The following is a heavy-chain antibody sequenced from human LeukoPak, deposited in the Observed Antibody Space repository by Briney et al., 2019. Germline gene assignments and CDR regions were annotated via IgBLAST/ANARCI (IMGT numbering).Heavy chain of an antibody. CDR1: GGSISSSDYY. CDR2: IYYSGST. D-gene: IGHD2-15*01. CDR3: ARDPLKGYPYGMDV. V-gene: IGHV4-30-4*01. J-gene: IGHJ6*04. Sequence: SQTLSLTCTVSGGSISSSDYYWSWIRQPPGKGLEWIGYIYYSGSTYYNPSLKSRVTISVDTYKNQFSLKLSSVTAADTAVYYCARDPLKGYPYGMDVWGKGTTVTVSS.